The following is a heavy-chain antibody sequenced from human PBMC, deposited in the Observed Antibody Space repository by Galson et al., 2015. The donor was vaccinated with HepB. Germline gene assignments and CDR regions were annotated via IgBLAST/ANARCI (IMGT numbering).Heavy chain of an antibody. CDR1: RFTFSSYW. J-gene: IGHJ3*02. CDR3: ARWAVLLHDAFDI. V-gene: IGHV3-74*01. Sequence: SLRLSCAASRFTFSSYWMHWVRQAPGKGLVWVSRINSDGSSINYADSVKGRFTISRDNAKNTLYLQMNSLRVEDTAVYYCARWAVLLHDAFDIWGQGTLVTVSS. CDR2: INSDGSSI. D-gene: IGHD6-19*01.